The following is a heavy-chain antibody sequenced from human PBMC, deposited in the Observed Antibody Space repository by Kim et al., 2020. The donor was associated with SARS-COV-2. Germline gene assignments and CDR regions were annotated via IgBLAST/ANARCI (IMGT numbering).Heavy chain of an antibody. CDR3: AKALSGYSSSWFLPQLDY. CDR1: GFTVSSNY. V-gene: IGHV3-53*04. D-gene: IGHD6-13*01. J-gene: IGHJ4*01. CDR2: IYNDGST. Sequence: GGSLRLSCAASGFTVSSNYMSWVRQAPGKGLEWVSVIYNDGSTYYADSVKGRFTISRHNSKNTLYLRMNGLRTEDTAVYYCAKALSGYSSSWFLPQLDY.